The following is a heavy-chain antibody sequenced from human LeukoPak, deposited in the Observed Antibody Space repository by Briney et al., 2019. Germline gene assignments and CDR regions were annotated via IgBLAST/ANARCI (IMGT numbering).Heavy chain of an antibody. Sequence: GSLRLSCAASGFTFSDYDMAWARQAPGRGLEWVSFIRKNSATIYYADSVRGRFTISRDNAKNSLYLQMNSLRAEDTAVYYCARGKYSSSSFDCWGQGTLVIVSS. CDR2: IRKNSATI. D-gene: IGHD6-6*01. J-gene: IGHJ4*02. V-gene: IGHV3-48*04. CDR1: GFTFSDYD. CDR3: ARGKYSSSSFDC.